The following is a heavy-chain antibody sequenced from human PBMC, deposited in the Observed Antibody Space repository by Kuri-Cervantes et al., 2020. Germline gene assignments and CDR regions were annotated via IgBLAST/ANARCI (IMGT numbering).Heavy chain of an antibody. Sequence: ASVKVSCKASGYTFTSYGISWVRQAPGQGLEWMGWISAYNGNTNYAQKLQGRVTMTTDTSTSTVYMELSSLRSEDMAVYYCARLWGRLGWWVTRTFDYWGQGTLVTVSS. V-gene: IGHV1-18*03. CDR1: GYTFTSYG. J-gene: IGHJ4*02. CDR3: ARLWGRLGWWVTRTFDY. D-gene: IGHD2-15*01. CDR2: ISAYNGNT.